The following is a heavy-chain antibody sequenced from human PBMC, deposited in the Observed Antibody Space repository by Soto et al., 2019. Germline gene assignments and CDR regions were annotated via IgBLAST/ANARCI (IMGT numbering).Heavy chain of an antibody. Sequence: QVQLVESGGGVVQPGRSLRLSCAASGFTFSSYAMHWVRQAPGKGLEWVAVISYDGSNKYYADSVKGRFTISRDNSKNTLYLQMNRLRAEDTAVYYCAGGWELLLPPSQHWGQGTLVTVSS. D-gene: IGHD1-26*01. V-gene: IGHV3-30-3*01. J-gene: IGHJ1*01. CDR3: AGGWELLLPPSQH. CDR1: GFTFSSYA. CDR2: ISYDGSNK.